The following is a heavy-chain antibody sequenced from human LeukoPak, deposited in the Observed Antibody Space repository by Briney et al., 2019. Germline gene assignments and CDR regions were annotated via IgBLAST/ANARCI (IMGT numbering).Heavy chain of an antibody. CDR2: IRDSGSST. CDR1: GFTFSSYA. CDR3: ARDVGVGAVGY. V-gene: IGHV3-23*01. D-gene: IGHD3-10*01. Sequence: GGSLRLSCAASGFTFSSYAMSWVRQAPGKGLEWVSAIRDSGSSTHYADSVKGRFTISRDNSKNTLHLQMDSLRAEDTAVYYCARDVGVGAVGYWGQGTLVTVSS. J-gene: IGHJ4*02.